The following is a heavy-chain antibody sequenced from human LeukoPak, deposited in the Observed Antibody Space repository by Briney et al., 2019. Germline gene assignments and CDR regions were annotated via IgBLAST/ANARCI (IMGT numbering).Heavy chain of an antibody. Sequence: LSLTCTVSGGSISSSSYYWGWIRQPPGKGLEWVSYISSSSSTIYYADSVKGRFTISRDNAKNSLYLQMNSLRAEDTAVYYCARVFPYYDSSGYHLDYWGQGTLVTVSS. CDR1: GGSISSSSYY. CDR3: ARVFPYYDSSGYHLDY. CDR2: ISSSSSTI. J-gene: IGHJ4*02. V-gene: IGHV3-11*04. D-gene: IGHD3-22*01.